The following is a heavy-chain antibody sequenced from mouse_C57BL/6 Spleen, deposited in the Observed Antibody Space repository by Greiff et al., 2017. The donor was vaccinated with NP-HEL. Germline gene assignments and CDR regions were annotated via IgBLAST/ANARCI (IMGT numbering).Heavy chain of an antibody. J-gene: IGHJ4*01. Sequence: VQRVESGPGLVQPSQSLSITCTVSGFSLTSYGVHWVRQSPGKGLEWLGVIWSGGSTDYNAAFISRLSISKDNSKSQVFFKMNSLQADDTAIYYCARKIYDGSNYAMDYWGQGTSVTVSS. V-gene: IGHV2-2*01. CDR3: ARKIYDGSNYAMDY. CDR1: GFSLTSYG. CDR2: IWSGGST. D-gene: IGHD2-3*01.